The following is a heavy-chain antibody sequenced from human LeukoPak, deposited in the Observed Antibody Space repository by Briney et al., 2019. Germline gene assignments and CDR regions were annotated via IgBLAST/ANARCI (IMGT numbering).Heavy chain of an antibody. CDR2: IKVDGSEK. D-gene: IGHD3-16*01. V-gene: IGHV3-7*05. Sequence: PGGSLRLSCAASGFTFSSYWMSWVRQAPGKGLEWVANIKVDGSEKYYVDSVKGRFTISRDNANNSLYVQMNSLRAEDTAVYYCARGGGGNGFLSWGQGILVTVSS. J-gene: IGHJ5*02. CDR3: ARGGGGNGFLS. CDR1: GFTFSSYW.